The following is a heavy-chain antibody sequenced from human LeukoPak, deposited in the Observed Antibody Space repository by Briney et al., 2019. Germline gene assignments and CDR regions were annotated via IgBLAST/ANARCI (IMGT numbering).Heavy chain of an antibody. V-gene: IGHV3-23*01. D-gene: IGHD2-2*01. J-gene: IGHJ4*02. Sequence: GGSLRLSCAASGFTFSSYAMGWVRQAPGKGLEWVPAISGSGGSTYYADSVKGRFTISRDNSKNTLYLQMNSLRAEDTAVYYCAKEYCSSTSCYSHDWGQGTLVTVSS. CDR3: AKEYCSSTSCYSHD. CDR2: ISGSGGST. CDR1: GFTFSSYA.